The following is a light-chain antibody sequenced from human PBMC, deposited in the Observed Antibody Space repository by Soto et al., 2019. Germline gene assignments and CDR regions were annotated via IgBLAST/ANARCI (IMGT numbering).Light chain of an antibody. CDR3: QQYET. J-gene: IGKJ1*01. Sequence: EIVLTQSPGTLSLSPGERATLSCRASQSISSSYLAWYQQKPGQAPRLLIFGASSRATGIPDRFSGSGSVTDFTLTISRLEPEDFATYYCQQYETFGQGTKVEF. V-gene: IGKV3-20*01. CDR2: GAS. CDR1: QSISSSY.